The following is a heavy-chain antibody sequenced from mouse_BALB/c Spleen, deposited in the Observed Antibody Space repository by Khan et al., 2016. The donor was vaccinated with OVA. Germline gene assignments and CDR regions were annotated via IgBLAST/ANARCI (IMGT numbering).Heavy chain of an antibody. CDR2: ITYDGSN. CDR3: ARGWLVKVDY. CDR1: GYSITSGYY. D-gene: IGHD2-3*01. V-gene: IGHV3-6*02. Sequence: EVQLQESGPGLVTPSQSLSLTCSVTGYSITSGYYCNCLQQFPGNKMEWMVYITYDGSNNYNPSLKNRISTTRDSSKHQFFLKLNSVTTEATDTYYRARGWLVKVDYWGQGTTLTVSS. J-gene: IGHJ2*01.